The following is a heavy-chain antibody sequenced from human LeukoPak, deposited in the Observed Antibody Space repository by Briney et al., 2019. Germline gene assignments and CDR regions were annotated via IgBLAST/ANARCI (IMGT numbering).Heavy chain of an antibody. Sequence: GASVKVSCKASGYTFTSYGISWVRQAPGQGLEWMGWISAYNGNTNYAQKLQGRVTVTTDTSTSTAYMELRSLRSDDTAVYYCARDVGGEVYSSGPIDYWGQGTLVTVSS. D-gene: IGHD6-19*01. CDR2: ISAYNGNT. CDR3: ARDVGGEVYSSGPIDY. CDR1: GYTFTSYG. J-gene: IGHJ4*02. V-gene: IGHV1-18*01.